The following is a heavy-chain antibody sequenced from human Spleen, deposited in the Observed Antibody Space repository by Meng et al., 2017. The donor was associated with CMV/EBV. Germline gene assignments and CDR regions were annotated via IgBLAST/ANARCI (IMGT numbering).Heavy chain of an antibody. Sequence: QVQLQQGGAGLLKPSETLSLICAVYGGSFSGYYWSWIRQPPGKGLEWIGEINHSGSTNYNPSLKSRVTISVDTSKNQFSLKLSSVTAADTAVYYCARQVAQQLVGTNWFDPWGQGTLVTVSS. CDR2: INHSGST. V-gene: IGHV4-34*01. CDR3: ARQVAQQLVGTNWFDP. J-gene: IGHJ5*02. D-gene: IGHD6-13*01. CDR1: GGSFSGYY.